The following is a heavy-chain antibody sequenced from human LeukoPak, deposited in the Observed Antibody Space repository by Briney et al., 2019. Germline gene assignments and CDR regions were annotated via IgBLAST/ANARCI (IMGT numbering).Heavy chain of an antibody. J-gene: IGHJ4*02. Sequence: GGSLRLSCAASGFTPSSYSMNWVRQAPGKGLEWVSSISSSSSYIHYTDSVKGRFTISRDNTKESLYLQMNSLRAEDTAVYYCARDRYDRSGYYDYWGQGTLVTVSS. V-gene: IGHV3-21*01. CDR2: ISSSSSYI. D-gene: IGHD3-22*01. CDR1: GFTPSSYS. CDR3: ARDRYDRSGYYDY.